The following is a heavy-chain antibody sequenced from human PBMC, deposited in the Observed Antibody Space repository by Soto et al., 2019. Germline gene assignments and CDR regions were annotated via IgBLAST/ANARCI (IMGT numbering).Heavy chain of an antibody. D-gene: IGHD3-16*02. Sequence: QVQLVQSGAEVKKPGASVKVSCKASGYIFTSYGISWVRQAPGHGLEWMGWITAYNGNTSYAQKFQGRVTMTTDTSTGTAYMELRSLRSADPAVYYCAREWAGDYIWGSYRLVVYWGQGTLVTVSS. V-gene: IGHV1-18*01. CDR1: GYIFTSYG. CDR3: AREWAGDYIWGSYRLVVY. CDR2: ITAYNGNT. J-gene: IGHJ4*02.